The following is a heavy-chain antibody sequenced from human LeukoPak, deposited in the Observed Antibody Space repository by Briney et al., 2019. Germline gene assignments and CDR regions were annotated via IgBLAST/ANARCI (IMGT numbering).Heavy chain of an antibody. D-gene: IGHD6-6*01. Sequence: SSVKVSCKSSVGTFSSYAINWLRPPPAQGLAWMGGIIHMFGTVKYAQTFQGRVTISTHESTTTAYMELSRLRSEATAVFYCARDSSSSSFDYWGQGTLVTVSS. V-gene: IGHV1-69*05. CDR2: IIHMFGTV. J-gene: IGHJ4*02. CDR3: ARDSSSSSFDY. CDR1: VGTFSSYA.